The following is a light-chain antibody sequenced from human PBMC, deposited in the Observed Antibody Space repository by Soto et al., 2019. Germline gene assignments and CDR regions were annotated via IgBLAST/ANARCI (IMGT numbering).Light chain of an antibody. CDR1: GSNIGSNT. Sequence: QSVLTQPPSASGTPGQRVTISRSGSGSNIGSNTVNWYQQLPGTAPKLLIYTNNQRPSGVPDRFSGSKSGTSASLAISGLQSEDEADYYCAAWDDSLNGWVFGGGTKLTVL. CDR2: TNN. CDR3: AAWDDSLNGWV. V-gene: IGLV1-44*01. J-gene: IGLJ3*02.